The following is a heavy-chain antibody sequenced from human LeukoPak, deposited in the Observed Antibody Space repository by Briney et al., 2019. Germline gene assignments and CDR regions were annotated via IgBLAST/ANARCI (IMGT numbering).Heavy chain of an antibody. V-gene: IGHV1-2*02. Sequence: ASVKVSCKASGYTFTGYYMHWVRQAPGQGLEWMGWINPNSGGTNYAQKFQGRVTMTRDTSISTAYMELSRLRSDDTAVYYCASPSPYCSSTSCYVNYWGQGTLVTVSS. CDR2: INPNSGGT. CDR3: ASPSPYCSSTSCYVNY. J-gene: IGHJ4*02. CDR1: GYTFTGYY. D-gene: IGHD2-2*01.